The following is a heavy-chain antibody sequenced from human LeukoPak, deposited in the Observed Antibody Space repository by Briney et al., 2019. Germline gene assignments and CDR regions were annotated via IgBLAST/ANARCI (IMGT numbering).Heavy chain of an antibody. Sequence: GGSLRLSCAASGFTFSSYAMSWVRQAPGKGLEWVSGISGSGDSTHYADSVRGRFTISRDNSRDTVYLQMNSLRAEDTAVYYCAKERSDSNDYYNFDYWGQGALVTVSS. CDR1: GFTFSSYA. D-gene: IGHD3-22*01. CDR3: AKERSDSNDYYNFDY. CDR2: ISGSGDST. V-gene: IGHV3-23*01. J-gene: IGHJ4*02.